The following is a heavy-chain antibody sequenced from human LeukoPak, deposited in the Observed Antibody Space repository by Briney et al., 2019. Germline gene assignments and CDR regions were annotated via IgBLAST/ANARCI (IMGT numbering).Heavy chain of an antibody. V-gene: IGHV1-69*10. J-gene: IGHJ4*02. Sequence: GASVKVSCKASGYTFTGYYMHWVRQAPGQGLEWMGGIIPIFGIANYAQKFQGRVTITADKSTSTAYMELSSLRSEDTAVYYCARRSYGPSALDYWGQGTLVTVSS. CDR2: IIPIFGIA. CDR1: GYTFTGYY. CDR3: ARRSYGPSALDY. D-gene: IGHD5-18*01.